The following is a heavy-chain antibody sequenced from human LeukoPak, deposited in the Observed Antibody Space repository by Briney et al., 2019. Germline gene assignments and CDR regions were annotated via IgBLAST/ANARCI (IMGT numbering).Heavy chain of an antibody. V-gene: IGHV3-30*04. CDR1: GFTFRSHA. J-gene: IGHJ4*02. D-gene: IGHD3-10*01. CDR2: ISYEDGTNT. Sequence: GGSLRLSCAASGFTFRSHAMHWVRQAPGKGLEWVAVISYEDGTNTYYADSVKGRFTISRDNSKYTVYLEMNSLRVEDTAMYYCSKERPEEYYGSGSYFDYWGQGILVTVSS. CDR3: SKERPEEYYGSGSYFDY.